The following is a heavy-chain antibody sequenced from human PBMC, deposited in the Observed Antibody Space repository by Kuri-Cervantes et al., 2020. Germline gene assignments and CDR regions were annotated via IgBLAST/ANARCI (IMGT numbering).Heavy chain of an antibody. CDR2: INHSGST. D-gene: IGHD2-15*01. CDR3: ARAHPVDWCFDL. J-gene: IGHJ2*01. Sequence: SQTLSLTCAVYGGSFSGYYWSWIRQPPGKGLEWIGEINHSGSTNYNPSLKSRVTISVDTSKNQFSLKLSSVTAADTAVYYCARAHPVDWCFDLWGRGTLVTVSS. CDR1: GGSFSGYY. V-gene: IGHV4-34*01.